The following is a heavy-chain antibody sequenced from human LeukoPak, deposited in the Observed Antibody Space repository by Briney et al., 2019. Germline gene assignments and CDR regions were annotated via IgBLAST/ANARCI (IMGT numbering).Heavy chain of an antibody. V-gene: IGHV4-59*01. CDR1: GGSISSYY. D-gene: IGHD5-24*01. CDR2: IYYSGST. J-gene: IGHJ4*02. Sequence: SETLSLTCTVSGGSISSYYWSWIRQPPGKGLEWIGYIYYSGSTNYNPSFKSRVTISVDTSKNQFSLKLSSVTAADTAVYYCARATSMATIRDCYFDYWGQGTLVTVSS. CDR3: ARATSMATIRDCYFDY.